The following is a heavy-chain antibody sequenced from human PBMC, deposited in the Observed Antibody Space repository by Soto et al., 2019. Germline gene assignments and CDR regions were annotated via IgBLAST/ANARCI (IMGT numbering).Heavy chain of an antibody. CDR2: IIPIFGTT. D-gene: IGHD1-26*01. Sequence: QVQLVQSGAEVKKPGSSVKVSCKASGGTFSTYAITWVRQAPGQGLEWLGGIIPIFGTTDYARKFQGRVTITAAESTSTVFIELSSLTSGDTAVYYCARGVGAYYFDYWGQGPLVTVSS. CDR3: ARGVGAYYFDY. CDR1: GGTFSTYA. V-gene: IGHV1-69*01. J-gene: IGHJ4*02.